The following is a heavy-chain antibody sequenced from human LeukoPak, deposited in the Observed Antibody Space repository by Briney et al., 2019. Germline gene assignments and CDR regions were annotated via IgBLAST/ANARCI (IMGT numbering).Heavy chain of an antibody. CDR1: GFTFSSYW. CDR3: ATGYCSSTSCSRPFDY. CDR2: INSDGSTT. Sequence: GGSLRLSCAASGFTFSSYWMHWVRQAPGKGLVWVSRINSDGSTTGYADSVKGRFTISRDNAKNTLYLQMNSLRAEDTAVYYCATGYCSSTSCSRPFDYWGQGTLVTVSS. J-gene: IGHJ4*02. V-gene: IGHV3-74*01. D-gene: IGHD2-2*01.